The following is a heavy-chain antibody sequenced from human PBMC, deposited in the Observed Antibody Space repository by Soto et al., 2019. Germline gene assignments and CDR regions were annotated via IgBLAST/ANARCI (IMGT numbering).Heavy chain of an antibody. J-gene: IGHJ3*02. V-gene: IGHV1-69*02. CDR3: ASSLADIVVVVAATSDAFDI. CDR1: GGTFSSYT. Sequence: QVQLVQSGAEVKKPGSSVKVSCKASGGTFSSYTISWVRQAPGQGLEWMGRIIPILGIANYAQKFQGRATITADKSTSTAYMELSSMRSEDTAVYYCASSLADIVVVVAATSDAFDIWGQGTMVTVSS. CDR2: IIPILGIA. D-gene: IGHD2-15*01.